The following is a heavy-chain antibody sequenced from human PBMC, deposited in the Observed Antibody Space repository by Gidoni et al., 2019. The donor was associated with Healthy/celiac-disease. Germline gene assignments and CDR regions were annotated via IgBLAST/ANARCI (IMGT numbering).Heavy chain of an antibody. J-gene: IGHJ4*02. CDR3: AKDESSGSPLPDY. CDR2: IAYEGSNE. Sequence: QVQLVESGGGVVQPGRSLRLSCAASGFPFSNYGMHWFRQAPGKGLEWVAVIAYEGSNEYYADSVKGRVAISRDNSKSTLFLQMNSLRAEDTAVYYWAKDESSGSPLPDYWGQGTLVTVSS. CDR1: GFPFSNYG. V-gene: IGHV3-30*18. D-gene: IGHD1-26*01.